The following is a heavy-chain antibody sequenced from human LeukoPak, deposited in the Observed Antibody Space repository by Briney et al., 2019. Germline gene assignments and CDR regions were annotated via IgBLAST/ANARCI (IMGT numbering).Heavy chain of an antibody. CDR1: GFTFSHYS. CDR3: ARDGLTGTTDGTLDF. V-gene: IGHV3-30-3*01. D-gene: IGHD1-20*01. Sequence: GGSLRLYCVASGFTFSHYSMHWVRQAPGKGLEWVAVILYDGSNKDYADSVKGRVTISRDNSKRTLYLQMNSLRAEDTAMYYCARDGLTGTTDGTLDFWGQGTLATVSS. CDR2: ILYDGSNK. J-gene: IGHJ4*02.